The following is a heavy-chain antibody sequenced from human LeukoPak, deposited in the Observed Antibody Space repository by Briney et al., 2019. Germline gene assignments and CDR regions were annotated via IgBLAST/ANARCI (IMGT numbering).Heavy chain of an antibody. CDR2: MKEDGSEK. V-gene: IGHV3-7*01. CDR1: GFTFSTYW. CDR3: ARDRAHNSWSDY. Sequence: GGSLRLSCAASGFTFSTYWMSWVRQAPGKGLEWVANMKEDGSEKHNVDSVKGRFTISRDNAKNSLYLQMNSLRAEDTAVYYCARDRAHNSWSDYWGQGILVTVSS. J-gene: IGHJ4*02. D-gene: IGHD6-13*01.